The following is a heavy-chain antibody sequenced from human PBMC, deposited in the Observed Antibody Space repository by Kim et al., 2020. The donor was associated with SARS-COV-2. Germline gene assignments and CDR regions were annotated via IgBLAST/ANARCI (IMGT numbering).Heavy chain of an antibody. CDR1: GFTFSSYS. D-gene: IGHD1-26*01. V-gene: IGHV3-48*02. CDR2: ISSSSSTI. Sequence: GGSLRLSCAASGFTFSSYSMNWVRQAPGKGLEWVSYISSSSSTIYYADSVKGRFTISRDNAKNSLYLQMNSLRDEDTAVYYCARGTSGSYSDQYYYYGMDVWGQGTTVPVS. CDR3: ARGTSGSYSDQYYYYGMDV. J-gene: IGHJ6*02.